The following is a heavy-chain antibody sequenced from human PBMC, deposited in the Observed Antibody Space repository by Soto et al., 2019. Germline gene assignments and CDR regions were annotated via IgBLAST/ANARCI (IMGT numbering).Heavy chain of an antibody. J-gene: IGHJ4*02. Sequence: ESGGGLVQPGGSLKLSCAASGFTFSGSAMHWVRQASGKGLEWVGRIRSKANSYATAYAASVKGRFTISRDDSKNTAYLQMNSLKTEDTAVYYCTRHGSNCSSTSCYLSDYWGQGTLVTVSS. CDR3: TRHGSNCSSTSCYLSDY. CDR1: GFTFSGSA. V-gene: IGHV3-73*01. CDR2: IRSKANSYAT. D-gene: IGHD2-2*01.